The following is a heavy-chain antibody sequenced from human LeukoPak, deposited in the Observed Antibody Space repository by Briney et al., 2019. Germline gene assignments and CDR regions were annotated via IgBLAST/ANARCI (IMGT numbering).Heavy chain of an antibody. CDR1: GYTFTGYY. J-gene: IGHJ4*02. CDR2: INPNSGGT. D-gene: IGHD3-22*01. Sequence: ASVKVSCKASGYTFTGYYMHWGRQAPGQGLEWMGWINPNSGGTNYAQKFQGRVTMTRDTSISTAYMELSRLRSDDTAVYYCARADDSSGYWGSPAPYYFDYWGQGTLVTVSS. V-gene: IGHV1-2*02. CDR3: ARADDSSGYWGSPAPYYFDY.